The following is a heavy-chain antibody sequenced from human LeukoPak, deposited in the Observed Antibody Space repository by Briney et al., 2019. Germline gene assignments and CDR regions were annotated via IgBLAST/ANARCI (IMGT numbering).Heavy chain of an antibody. CDR2: IYYSGST. CDR3: ARAMIVVVSTPDAFDI. Sequence: PSETLSLTCTVSGGSISSGGYYWSWIRQHPGKGLEWIGYIYYSGSTYYNPSLKSRVTISVDTSKNQFSLKLSSVTAADTAVYYCARAMIVVVSTPDAFDIWGQGTMVTVSS. CDR1: GGSISSGGYY. D-gene: IGHD3-22*01. V-gene: IGHV4-31*03. J-gene: IGHJ3*02.